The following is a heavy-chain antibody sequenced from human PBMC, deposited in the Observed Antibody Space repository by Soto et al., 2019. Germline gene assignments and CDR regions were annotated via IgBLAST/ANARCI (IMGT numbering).Heavy chain of an antibody. CDR2: ISSNGGST. D-gene: IGHD3-9*01. V-gene: IGHV3-64D*08. CDR1: GFTFSSYA. CDR3: VKEQYILTGYVDI. J-gene: IGHJ3*02. Sequence: GGSLRLSCSASGFTFSSYAMHWVRQAPGKGLEYVSAISSNGGSTYYADSVKGRFTISRDNSKNTLYLQMSSLRAEDTAVYYCVKEQYILTGYVDIWGQGTMVTVSS.